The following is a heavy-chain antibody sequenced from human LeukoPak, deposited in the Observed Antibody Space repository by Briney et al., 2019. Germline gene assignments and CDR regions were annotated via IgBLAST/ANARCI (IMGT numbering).Heavy chain of an antibody. V-gene: IGHV1-8*01. CDR1: GYTFTSYD. Sequence: ASVKVSCKASGYTFTSYDVNWVRQATGQGLEWMGWMNPNSGNTGYAQKFQGRVTMTRNTSISTAYMELSSLRSEDTALYYCARDYYGDSYFDYWGQGTLVTVSS. CDR2: MNPNSGNT. D-gene: IGHD4-17*01. J-gene: IGHJ4*02. CDR3: ARDYYGDSYFDY.